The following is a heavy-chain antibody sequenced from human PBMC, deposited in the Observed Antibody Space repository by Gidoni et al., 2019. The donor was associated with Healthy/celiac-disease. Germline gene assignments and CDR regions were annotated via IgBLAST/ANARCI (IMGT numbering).Heavy chain of an antibody. CDR1: GYTFTSSA. D-gene: IGHD3-22*01. Sequence: QVQLVQSGADVKKPAASVKVSCNASGYTFTSSAMHWVRQAPGQRLEWMGWINAGNGNTKYSQKCQGRVNITRDTAASTAYRELSRLRSEDTAVYYCARDLSSYYDSSGYHYYYYGMDVWGQGTTVTVSS. CDR3: ARDLSSYYDSSGYHYYYYGMDV. V-gene: IGHV1-3*01. J-gene: IGHJ6*02. CDR2: INAGNGNT.